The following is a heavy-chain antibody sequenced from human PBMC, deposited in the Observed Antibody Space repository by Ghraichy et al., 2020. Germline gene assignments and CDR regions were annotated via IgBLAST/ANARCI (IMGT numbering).Heavy chain of an antibody. J-gene: IGHJ4*02. V-gene: IGHV3-23*01. D-gene: IGHD2-15*01. CDR2: INHNSDYT. CDR3: ARREGYCSGGSCLKYYDY. Sequence: GGSLRLSCAASGFTFSSYALSWVRQAPGKGLEWVPTINHNSDYTYYADSVKGRFIISRDNSKNTLYLQMNSLGAEDTAVYHCARREGYCSGGSCLKYYDYWGQGSLSTVSS. CDR1: GFTFSSYA.